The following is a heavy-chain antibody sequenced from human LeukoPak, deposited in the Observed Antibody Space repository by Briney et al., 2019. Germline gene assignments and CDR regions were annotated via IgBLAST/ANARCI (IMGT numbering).Heavy chain of an antibody. D-gene: IGHD6-25*01. V-gene: IGHV4-59*01. Sequence: PSETLSLTCTVSGDSISGYYWSWIRQPPGKGLEWIAFIHSSGTTNYSPSLKSRVSMSVDTSNNQFSLNVNSVTAADTAVYYCARGGASSEWFDPWGQGTLVTVSS. CDR3: ARGGASSEWFDP. J-gene: IGHJ5*02. CDR2: IHSSGTT. CDR1: GDSISGYY.